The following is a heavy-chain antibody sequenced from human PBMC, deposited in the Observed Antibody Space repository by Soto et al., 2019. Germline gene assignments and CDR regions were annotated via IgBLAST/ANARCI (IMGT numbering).Heavy chain of an antibody. CDR1: GGSFSGYY. V-gene: IGHV4-34*01. J-gene: IGHJ6*02. Sequence: KSSETLSLTCAVYGGSFSGYYWSWIRQPPGKGLEWIGEINHSGSTNYNPSLKSRVTISVDTSKNQFSLKLSSVTAADTAVYYCASGSLEPYYYYGMDVWGQGTTVTVSS. CDR3: ASGSLEPYYYYGMDV. CDR2: INHSGST.